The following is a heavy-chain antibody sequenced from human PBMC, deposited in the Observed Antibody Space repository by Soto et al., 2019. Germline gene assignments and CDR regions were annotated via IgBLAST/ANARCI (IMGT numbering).Heavy chain of an antibody. J-gene: IGHJ4*02. D-gene: IGHD2-15*01. CDR1: GYAFTSYG. CDR3: VRDERDSCRGGNCFCFDY. V-gene: IGHV1-18*04. Sequence: QVHLVQSGAEVKKPGASVKVSCKASGYAFTSYGMSWVRQAPGQGLEWMGWINTYNSDTNSAPRLQGRIIMTTDTSTSTAYMELRSLTSDDTAVYYCVRDERDSCRGGNCFCFDYWGQGTLVSVSS. CDR2: INTYNSDT.